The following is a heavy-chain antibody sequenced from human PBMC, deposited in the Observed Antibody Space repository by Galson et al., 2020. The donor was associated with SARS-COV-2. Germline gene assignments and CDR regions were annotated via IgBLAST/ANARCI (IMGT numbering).Heavy chain of an antibody. Sequence: SCAASGFTFSSYAMHWVRQAPGKGLEWVAVISYDGSNKYYADSVKGRFTISRDNSKNTLYLQMNSLRAEDTAVYYCARGDGSYRTYFDYGGQGTLVTVPS. J-gene: IGHJ4*02. CDR2: ISYDGSNK. CDR3: ARGDGSYRTYFDY. CDR1: GFTFSSYA. V-gene: IGHV3-30*01. D-gene: IGHD1-26*01.